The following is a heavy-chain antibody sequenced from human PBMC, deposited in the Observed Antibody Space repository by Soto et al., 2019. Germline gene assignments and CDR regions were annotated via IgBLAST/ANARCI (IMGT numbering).Heavy chain of an antibody. CDR3: AKDVYWYFDY. J-gene: IGHJ4*02. Sequence: QVQLVESGGGVVQPGRSLRLSCAASGFTFSCYGMHWVRQAPGKGLEWVAVISYDGSNKYYADSVKGRFTISRDNSKNTLYLQMNSLRAEDTAVYYCAKDVYWYFDYWGQGTLVTVSS. CDR2: ISYDGSNK. CDR1: GFTFSCYG. V-gene: IGHV3-30*18. D-gene: IGHD2-8*02.